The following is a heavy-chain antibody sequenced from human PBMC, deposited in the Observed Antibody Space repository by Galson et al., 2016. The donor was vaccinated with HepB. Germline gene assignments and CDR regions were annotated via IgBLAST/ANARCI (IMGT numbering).Heavy chain of an antibody. CDR2: INHRGRT. CDR1: GGSFSGYY. Sequence: ETLSLTCAVYGGSFSGYYWSWIRQPPGKGLEWIGEINHRGRTNYNPSLKRRVTISVDTSKNQFSLKLSSVSAADTAVYFCARAMGNPDYDCWSGYYYFEYWGQGTLVTVSS. V-gene: IGHV4-34*01. J-gene: IGHJ4*02. CDR3: ARAMGNPDYDCWSGYYYFEY. D-gene: IGHD3-3*01.